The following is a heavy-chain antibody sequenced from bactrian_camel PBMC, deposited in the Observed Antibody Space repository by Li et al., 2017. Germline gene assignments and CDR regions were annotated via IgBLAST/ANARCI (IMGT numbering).Heavy chain of an antibody. Sequence: HVQLVESGGGSVQVGGSLRLSCAASAYTYTPYCMGWFRQAPGKEREGVATIYTAGGGTYYANSVKGRFTISQDNTKNTLYLYLQMDNLKPEDAAMYYCAADGGRWKHPSGSCLVAHEYDYWGQGTQVTVS. CDR3: AADGGRWKHPSGSCLVAHEYDY. J-gene: IGHJ4*01. V-gene: IGHV3S1*01. D-gene: IGHD2*01. CDR1: AYTYTPYC. CDR2: IYTAGGGT.